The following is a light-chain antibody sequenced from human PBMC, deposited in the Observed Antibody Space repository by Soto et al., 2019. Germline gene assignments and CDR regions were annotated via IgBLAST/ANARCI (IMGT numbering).Light chain of an antibody. Sequence: EIVLTQSPATLSLSPGQRGALSCRASQSVGRHLAWYQHKPGQAPRLLIYDTSKRATGVPLRFSGSGSETAFTLTISSLEPEDFAVYYCQQRSRWPETFGQGTKLEIK. J-gene: IGKJ2*01. CDR3: QQRSRWPET. CDR1: QSVGRH. V-gene: IGKV3-11*01. CDR2: DTS.